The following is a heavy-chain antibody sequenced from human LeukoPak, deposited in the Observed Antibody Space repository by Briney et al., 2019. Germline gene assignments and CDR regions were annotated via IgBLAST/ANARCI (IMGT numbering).Heavy chain of an antibody. CDR1: GFTFSSYG. CDR2: ISSDGSSK. CDR3: ARGENSKTYPVSGY. J-gene: IGHJ4*02. D-gene: IGHD2/OR15-2a*01. Sequence: PGKSLRLSCAASGFTFSSYGMHWVRQAPGKGLEWVAVISSDGSSKYYIDSVKGRFTISRNNSKNTLLLQMNSLRAEDMAVYYCARGENSKTYPVSGYWGQGTLVTVSS. V-gene: IGHV3-30*03.